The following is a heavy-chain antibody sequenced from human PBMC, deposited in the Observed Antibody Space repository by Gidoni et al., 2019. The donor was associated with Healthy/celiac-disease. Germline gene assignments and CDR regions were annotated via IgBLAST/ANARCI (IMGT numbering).Heavy chain of an antibody. CDR1: GCTFEDTD. V-gene: IGHV3-9*01. Sequence: EVQLVESGGGLVQPGRSLTLSCAAPGCTFEDTDMHGVRQVPGKGLGCVSGSSYNRGIIGYADSVKGRFTISRDNAKKSLYLQMNSLRTEDTALYYCTKPYYYDSSAYYKWGQGTLVTVSS. CDR2: SSYNRGII. CDR3: TKPYYYDSSAYYK. J-gene: IGHJ4*02. D-gene: IGHD3-22*01.